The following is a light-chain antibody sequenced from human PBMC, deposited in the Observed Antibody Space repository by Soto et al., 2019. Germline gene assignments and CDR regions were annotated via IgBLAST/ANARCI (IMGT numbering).Light chain of an antibody. Sequence: DIQITQSPPTLSVSLGDRITITCRSSEDIDTSLAWFQQRPGKAPKVLIAGASGLMNGVPSTFSGTGCPTEFALTISSVQPDDFATYFCQHYNNFSWTFGQGNKV. CDR2: GAS. V-gene: IGKV1-5*01. CDR3: QHYNNFSWT. CDR1: EDIDTS. J-gene: IGKJ1*01.